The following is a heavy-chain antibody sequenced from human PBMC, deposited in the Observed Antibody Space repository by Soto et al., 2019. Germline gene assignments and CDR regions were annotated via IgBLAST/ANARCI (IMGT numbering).Heavy chain of an antibody. CDR2: MQPSSGRT. CDR3: ARGVTAGVDY. D-gene: IGHD1-26*01. V-gene: IGHV1-8*01. Sequence: QVQLVQSGAEVRESGASVKVSCKASGYSFTSLDINRVRQTTGQGLEWMGWMQPSSGRTGYAQKFQGRVTMTRDTSINTAYMELSSLTSDDTAFYYCARGVTAGVDYWGQGTLVTVSS. J-gene: IGHJ4*02. CDR1: GYSFTSLD.